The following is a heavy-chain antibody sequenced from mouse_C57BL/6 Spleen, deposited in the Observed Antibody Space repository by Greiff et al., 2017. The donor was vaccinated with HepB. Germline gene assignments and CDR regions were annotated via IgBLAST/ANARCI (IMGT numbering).Heavy chain of an antibody. CDR2: ISSGGSYT. V-gene: IGHV5-6*02. CDR3: ARHRANWFDY. Sequence: DVMLVESGGDLVKPGGSLKLSCAASGFTFSSYGMSWVRQTPDKRLEWVATISSGGSYTYYPDSVKGRFTISRDNAKNTLYLQMSSLKSEDTAMYYCARHRANWFDYWGQGTTLTVSS. J-gene: IGHJ2*01. D-gene: IGHD4-1*01. CDR1: GFTFSSYG.